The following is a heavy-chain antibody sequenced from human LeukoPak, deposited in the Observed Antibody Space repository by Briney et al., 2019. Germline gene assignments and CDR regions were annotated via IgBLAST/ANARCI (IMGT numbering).Heavy chain of an antibody. J-gene: IGHJ4*02. CDR2: ISAYNGNT. CDR1: GYTFTSYG. CDR3: ARVGVVVAATLSSDY. Sequence: ASVKVSCTASGYTFTSYGISWVRQAPGQGLEWMGWISAYNGNTNYAQKLQGRVTMTTDTSTSTAYMELRSLRSDDTAVCYCARVGVVVAATLSSDYWGQGTLVTVSS. D-gene: IGHD2-15*01. V-gene: IGHV1-18*04.